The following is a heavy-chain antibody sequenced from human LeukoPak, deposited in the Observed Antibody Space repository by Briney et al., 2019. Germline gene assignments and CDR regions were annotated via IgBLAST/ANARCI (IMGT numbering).Heavy chain of an antibody. J-gene: IGHJ4*02. Sequence: GGSLTLSCAASGFIFSNFWMQWVRQAPGKGLVWVSHINTDGSSTTYADSVKGRFTISRDNAKNTMYLQMNSLRAEDTAVYYCARVGYCSSTSCYAVDYWGQGTLVTVSS. CDR2: INTDGSST. CDR3: ARVGYCSSTSCYAVDY. CDR1: GFIFSNFW. V-gene: IGHV3-74*01. D-gene: IGHD2-2*01.